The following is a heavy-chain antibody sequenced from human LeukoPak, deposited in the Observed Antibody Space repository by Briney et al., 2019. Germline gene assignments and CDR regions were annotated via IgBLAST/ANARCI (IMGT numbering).Heavy chain of an antibody. V-gene: IGHV1-69-2*01. CDR3: ATGRHWNYPPWNWFDP. CDR2: VDPEDGET. CDR1: GYTFTDYY. Sequence: ASVKVSCKVSGYTFTDYYMHWVQQAPGKGLEWMGLVDPEDGETIYAEKFQGRVTITADTSTDTAYMELSSLRSEDTAVYYCATGRHWNYPPWNWFDPWGQGTLVTVSS. D-gene: IGHD1-7*01. J-gene: IGHJ5*02.